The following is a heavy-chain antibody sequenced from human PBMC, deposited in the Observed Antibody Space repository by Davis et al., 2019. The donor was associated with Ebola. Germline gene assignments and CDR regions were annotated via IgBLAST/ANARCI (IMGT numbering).Heavy chain of an antibody. Sequence: GESLKISCKGSGYSFTSYWIGWVRQMPGKGLEWMGVIYPGDSETRYSPSLQGQVTISADKSIGTAYLQWSSLKASDTAMYYCARQNFGYWGAFDFWGQGTMVTVSS. CDR3: ARQNFGYWGAFDF. J-gene: IGHJ3*01. V-gene: IGHV5-51*01. D-gene: IGHD5-18*01. CDR2: IYPGDSET. CDR1: GYSFTSYW.